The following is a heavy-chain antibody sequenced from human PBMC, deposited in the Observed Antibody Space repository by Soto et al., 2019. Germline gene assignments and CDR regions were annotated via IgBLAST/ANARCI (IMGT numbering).Heavy chain of an antibody. CDR3: ARDTWVYCGGDCYPYYYGMDV. V-gene: IGHV3-48*02. CDR2: ISSSSSTI. Sequence: GGSLRLSCAASGFTFSSYSMNWVRQAPGKGLEWVSYISSSSSTIYYADSVKGRLTISRDNAKNSLYLQMNSLRDEDTAVYYCARDTWVYCGGDCYPYYYGMDVWGQGTTVTVSS. D-gene: IGHD2-21*02. CDR1: GFTFSSYS. J-gene: IGHJ6*02.